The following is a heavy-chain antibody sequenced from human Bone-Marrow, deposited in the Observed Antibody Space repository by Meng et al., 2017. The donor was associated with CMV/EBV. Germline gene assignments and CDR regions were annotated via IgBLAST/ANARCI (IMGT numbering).Heavy chain of an antibody. D-gene: IGHD3-16*01. CDR3: ARENWGRTQGY. J-gene: IGHJ4*02. CDR2: TYYRSKWYN. Sequence: MSGDSVSSNSAAGNWIRQSPSRGLEWLGRTYYRSKWYNDYAVSVKSRITINPDTSKNQFSLQLNSVTPEDTAVYYCARENWGRTQGYWGQGTLVTVSS. V-gene: IGHV6-1*01. CDR1: GDSVSSNSAA.